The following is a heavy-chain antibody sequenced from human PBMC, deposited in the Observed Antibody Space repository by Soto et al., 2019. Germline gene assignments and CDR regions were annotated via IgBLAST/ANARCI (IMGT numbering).Heavy chain of an antibody. D-gene: IGHD3-3*02. CDR3: AKFGAYLGDAFDI. J-gene: IGHJ3*02. CDR1: GFTFSSYA. V-gene: IGHV3-23*01. CDR2: ISGSGGST. Sequence: EVRLLESGGGLVQPGGSLRLSCAASGFTFSSYAMSWVRQAPGKGLEWVSAISGSGGSTYYADSVKGRFTISRDNSKNTLYLQMNSLRAEDTAVYYCAKFGAYLGDAFDIWGQGTMVTVSS.